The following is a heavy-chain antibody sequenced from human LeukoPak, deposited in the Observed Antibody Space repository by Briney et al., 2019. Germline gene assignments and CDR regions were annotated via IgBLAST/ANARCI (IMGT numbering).Heavy chain of an antibody. Sequence: GGSLRLSCAASGFTFSSYSMNWVRQAPGKGLEWVSSISSSSSYIYYADSVKGRFTISRDNSKNTLYLQMNSLRAEDTAVYYCANPPHGSGWYYFDYWGQGTLVTVSS. CDR3: ANPPHGSGWYYFDY. D-gene: IGHD6-19*01. CDR2: ISSSSSYI. J-gene: IGHJ4*02. V-gene: IGHV3-21*04. CDR1: GFTFSSYS.